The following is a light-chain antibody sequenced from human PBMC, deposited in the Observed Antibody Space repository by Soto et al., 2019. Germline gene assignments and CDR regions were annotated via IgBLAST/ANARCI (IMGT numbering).Light chain of an antibody. Sequence: QSVLTQPISVSGSPGQSITISCTGNSNDIGSYDYVCWYQQHPGKAPRPLIHGVHNRSPGIPGRFSASKSGLTASLTISGLQAEDEADYYCTAFSANRVDLFGPGTKVTVL. CDR1: SNDIGSYDY. CDR2: GVH. CDR3: TAFSANRVDL. J-gene: IGLJ1*01. V-gene: IGLV2-14*01.